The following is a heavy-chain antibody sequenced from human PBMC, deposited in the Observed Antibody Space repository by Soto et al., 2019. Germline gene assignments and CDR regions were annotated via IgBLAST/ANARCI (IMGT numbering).Heavy chain of an antibody. V-gene: IGHV4-34*01. CDR2: INHSGST. Sequence: SETLSLTCAVYGGSFSGYYWSWIRQPPGKGLEWIGEINHSGSTNYNPSLKSRVTISVDTSKNQFSLKLSSVTAAATAVYYCARRLRNYYYYGMDVWGQGTTVTVSS. CDR3: ARRLRNYYYYGMDV. CDR1: GGSFSGYY. J-gene: IGHJ6*02.